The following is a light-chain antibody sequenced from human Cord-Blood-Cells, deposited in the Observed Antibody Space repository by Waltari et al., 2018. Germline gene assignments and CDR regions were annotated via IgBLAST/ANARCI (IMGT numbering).Light chain of an antibody. CDR2: QDS. V-gene: IGLV3-1*01. J-gene: IGLJ1*01. Sequence: SYELTQPPSVSVSPGQTASITCSGDKLGDKYACWYQQKPGRSPVLVIYQDSKRPSGIPGRFSGSNSGNTATLTISGTQAMDEADYYCQAWDSSTDYVFGTGTKVTVL. CDR1: KLGDKY. CDR3: QAWDSSTDYV.